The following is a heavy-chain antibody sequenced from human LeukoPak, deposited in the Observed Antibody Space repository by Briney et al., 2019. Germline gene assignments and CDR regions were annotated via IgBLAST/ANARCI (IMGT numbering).Heavy chain of an antibody. D-gene: IGHD2/OR15-2a*01. CDR3: ARVLSPVVKYSFDS. V-gene: IGHV3-33*01. Sequence: PGRSLRLSCAASGFTFSSYGMHWVRQAPGKGLEWVALIWYDGSNKYYADSVKGRFTISRDNSKNTVYLQMNSLRAEDTAVYSCARVLSPVVKYSFDSWGQGTQVTVSS. J-gene: IGHJ4*02. CDR1: GFTFSSYG. CDR2: IWYDGSNK.